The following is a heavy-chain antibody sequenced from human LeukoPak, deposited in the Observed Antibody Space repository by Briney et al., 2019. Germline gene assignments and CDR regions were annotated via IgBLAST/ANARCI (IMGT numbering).Heavy chain of an antibody. CDR2: IKSKTDGGAT. Sequence: GGSLRLSCAVSGFTFNNAWMSWVRQAPGKGLEWVGRIKSKTDGGATHYAAPVEGRFTISRDDRKNSLYLQMDSLKDEDTAVYYCSRIFYHGSTGYYPDHWGQGTLVTVSS. CDR3: SRIFYHGSTGYYPDH. V-gene: IGHV3-15*01. J-gene: IGHJ4*02. CDR1: GFTFNNAW. D-gene: IGHD3-9*01.